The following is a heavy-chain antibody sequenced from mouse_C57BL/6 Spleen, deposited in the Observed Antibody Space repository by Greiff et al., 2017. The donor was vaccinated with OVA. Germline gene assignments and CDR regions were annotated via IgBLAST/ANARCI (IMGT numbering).Heavy chain of an antibody. D-gene: IGHD1-1*01. J-gene: IGHJ2*01. Sequence: SGPELVKPGASVKMSCKASGYTFTDYNMHWVKQSHGKSLEWIGYINPNNGGTSYNQKFKGKATLTVNKSSSTAYMELRSLTSEDSAVYYCARGITTVLDYWGQGTTLTVSS. V-gene: IGHV1-22*01. CDR1: GYTFTDYN. CDR3: ARGITTVLDY. CDR2: INPNNGGT.